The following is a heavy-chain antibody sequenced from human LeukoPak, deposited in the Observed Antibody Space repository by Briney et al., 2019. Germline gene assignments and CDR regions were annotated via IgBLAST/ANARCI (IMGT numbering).Heavy chain of an antibody. D-gene: IGHD2-15*01. Sequence: GGSLRLSCAASGFTFSDYYMSWIRQAPGKGPEWASYISTSGSSTNYADSVKGRFTISRDNAKNSLYLQMDRLRAEDTAVYYCARVPGRYAFDFWGQGTMVTVSS. CDR1: GFTFSDYY. CDR2: ISTSGSST. V-gene: IGHV3-11*03. J-gene: IGHJ3*01. CDR3: ARVPGRYAFDF.